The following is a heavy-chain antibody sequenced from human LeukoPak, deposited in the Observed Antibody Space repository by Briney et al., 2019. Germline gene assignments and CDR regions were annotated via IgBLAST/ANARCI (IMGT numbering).Heavy chain of an antibody. CDR3: ARVRDSGSYQAGVDY. J-gene: IGHJ4*02. CDR1: GGTFSSYA. D-gene: IGHD1-26*01. CDR2: IIPILGIA. Sequence: GASVKVSCKASGGTFSSYAISWVRQAPGQGLEWMGRIIPILGIANYAQKFQGRVTITADKSTSTAYMELSSLRSEDTAVYYCARVRDSGSYQAGVDYWGQGTLVTVSS. V-gene: IGHV1-69*04.